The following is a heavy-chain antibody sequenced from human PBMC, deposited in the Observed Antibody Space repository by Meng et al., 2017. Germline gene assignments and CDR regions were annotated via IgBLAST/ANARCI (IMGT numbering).Heavy chain of an antibody. Sequence: GESLKISCAASGFTVSSNYMSWVRQAPGKGLEWVSVIYSGGSTYYADSVKGRFTISRDNSKNTLYLQMNSLRAEDTAVYYCARGLPPYYDSMRGNFDYWGQGTLVTVSS. CDR3: ARGLPPYYDSMRGNFDY. CDR2: IYSGGST. CDR1: GFTVSSNY. D-gene: IGHD3-22*01. J-gene: IGHJ4*02. V-gene: IGHV3-66*02.